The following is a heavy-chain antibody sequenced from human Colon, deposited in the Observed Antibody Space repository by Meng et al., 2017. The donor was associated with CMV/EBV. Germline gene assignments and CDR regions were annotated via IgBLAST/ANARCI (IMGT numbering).Heavy chain of an antibody. Sequence: QVQLVQSGAEVKKPGSSVKVSCKAAGGTFNRHAISWVRQAPGQGLEWMGGIIPILETTNYAQKFQGRVTITADDSTRTVYMEVSSLRSEDTAVYYCARDRKYDTSPDFDYWGQGTLVTVSS. CDR1: GGTFNRHA. V-gene: IGHV1-69*01. CDR2: IIPILETT. J-gene: IGHJ4*02. CDR3: ARDRKYDTSPDFDY. D-gene: IGHD1-14*01.